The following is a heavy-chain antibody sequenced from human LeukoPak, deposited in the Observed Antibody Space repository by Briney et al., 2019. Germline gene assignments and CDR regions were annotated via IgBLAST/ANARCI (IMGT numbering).Heavy chain of an antibody. CDR1: GFTFSSYG. Sequence: PGRSLRLSCAASGFTFSSYGMHWVRQAPGKGLEWVAVISYDGSNKYYADSVKGRFTISRDNSKNTLYLQMNSLRAEDTAVYYCARDKGKLRYFDWLSRGGYYYYYGMDVWGKGTTVTVSS. D-gene: IGHD3-9*01. J-gene: IGHJ6*04. CDR3: ARDKGKLRYFDWLSRGGYYYYYGMDV. CDR2: ISYDGSNK. V-gene: IGHV3-30*03.